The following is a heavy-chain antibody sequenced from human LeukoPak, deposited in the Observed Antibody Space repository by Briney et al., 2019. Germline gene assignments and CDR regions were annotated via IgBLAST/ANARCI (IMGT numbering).Heavy chain of an antibody. CDR2: IYPGDSDT. J-gene: IGHJ4*02. Sequence: GESLEISCKGSEYSFNSYWIGWVRQMPGKGLELMGIIYPGDSDTRYSPSFQGQVTISADKSISTAYLQWSSLKASDTAMYYCARKYYYDSSGYYLDYWGQGTLVTVSS. D-gene: IGHD3-22*01. CDR1: EYSFNSYW. V-gene: IGHV5-51*01. CDR3: ARKYYYDSSGYYLDY.